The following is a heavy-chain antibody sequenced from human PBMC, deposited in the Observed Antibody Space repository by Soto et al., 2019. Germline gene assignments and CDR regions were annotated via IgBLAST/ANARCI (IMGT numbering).Heavy chain of an antibody. CDR2: ISSSSSYI. J-gene: IGHJ5*02. CDR3: ASGKVRGVITWGTERFDP. D-gene: IGHD3-10*01. V-gene: IGHV3-21*01. CDR1: GFTFSSYS. Sequence: EVQLVESGGGLVKPGGSLRLSCATSGFTFSSYSMNWVRQAPGKGLEWVSSISSSSSYIYYADSVKGRFTISRDNAKNSLYLQMNSLRAEDTAVYYCASGKVRGVITWGTERFDPWGQGTLVTVSS.